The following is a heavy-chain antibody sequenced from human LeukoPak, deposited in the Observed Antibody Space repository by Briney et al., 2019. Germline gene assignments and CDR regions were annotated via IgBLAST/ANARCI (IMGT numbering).Heavy chain of an antibody. D-gene: IGHD6-13*01. CDR1: GGTFSSYA. J-gene: IGHJ4*02. V-gene: IGHV1-69*13. CDR3: ARSLGVAAAGTIDY. Sequence: GASVKVSCKASGGTFSSYAISWVRQAPGQGLEWMGGIIPIFGTANYAQKFQGRVTITADESTSTAYMELSSLRSEDTAVYYCARSLGVAAAGTIDYWGQGTLVTVSS. CDR2: IIPIFGTA.